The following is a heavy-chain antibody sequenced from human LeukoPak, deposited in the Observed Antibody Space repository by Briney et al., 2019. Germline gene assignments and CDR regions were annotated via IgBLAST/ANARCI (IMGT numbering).Heavy chain of an antibody. CDR1: GFAVSSYE. CDR3: ARDAAPGVANPVLLDY. J-gene: IGHJ4*02. D-gene: IGHD7-27*01. Sequence: GGSLRLSCAASGFAVSSYEMNWIRQAPGKGLEWVAYISTSGNVIYYADSVKGRFTISRDNARNPLYLQMNSLRAEDTAIYYCARDAAPGVANPVLLDYWGQGTLVTVSS. CDR2: ISTSGNVI. V-gene: IGHV3-48*03.